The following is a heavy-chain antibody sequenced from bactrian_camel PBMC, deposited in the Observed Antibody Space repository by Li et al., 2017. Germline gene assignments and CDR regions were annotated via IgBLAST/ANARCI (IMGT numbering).Heavy chain of an antibody. CDR3: AATQFGAGETTIT. CDR1: GYSYSSSC. Sequence: QLVESGGGSVQAGGSLRLSCAVSGYSYSSSCMGWFRQAPGKEREAVAITYTGNSGTAYADSVKGRFTISQDKAKSTVYLEMNSLKPEDTAMYYRAATQFGAGETTITGARGPRSPSP. CDR2: TYTGNSGT. D-gene: IGHD4*01. J-gene: IGHJ4*01. V-gene: IGHV3S1*01.